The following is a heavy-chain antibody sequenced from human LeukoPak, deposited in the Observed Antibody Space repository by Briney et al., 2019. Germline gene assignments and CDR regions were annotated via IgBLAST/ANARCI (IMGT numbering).Heavy chain of an antibody. CDR2: IKQDGSEK. V-gene: IGHV3-7*01. J-gene: IGHJ4*02. D-gene: IGHD5-12*01. CDR1: GFPFSSYW. Sequence: GGSLRLSCVASGFPFSSYWMSWVRQAPGKGLEWVANIKQDGSEKYYVDSVRGRFTISRDNAKNSLYLQMSSLRAEDTAVYYCARGAGYSGYDFFDYWGQGTLVTVSS. CDR3: ARGAGYSGYDFFDY.